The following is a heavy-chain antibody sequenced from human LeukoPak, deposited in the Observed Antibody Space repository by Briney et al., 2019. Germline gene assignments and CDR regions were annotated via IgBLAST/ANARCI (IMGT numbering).Heavy chain of an antibody. V-gene: IGHV4-4*07. CDR3: ARVALVPAAKVNYYYYYMDV. CDR2: IYTSGST. D-gene: IGHD2-2*01. J-gene: IGHJ6*03. CDR1: GDSISSYY. Sequence: SETLSLTCTVSGDSISSYYWSWIRQPAGKGLEWIGRIYTSGSTNYNPSLKSRVTISVDTSKNQFSLKLSSVTAADTAVYYCARVALVPAAKVNYYYYYMDVWGKGTTVTVSS.